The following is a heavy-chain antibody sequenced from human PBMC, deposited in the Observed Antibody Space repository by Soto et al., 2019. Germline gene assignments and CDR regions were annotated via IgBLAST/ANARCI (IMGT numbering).Heavy chain of an antibody. CDR2: IFWDNDK. V-gene: IGHV2-5*02. J-gene: IGHJ4*02. CDR1: GFSLTTSGVG. CDR3: ARGTQTTLVGVFDS. Sequence: QITLKESGPTLVKPTQTLTLTCSFSGFSLTTSGVGVGWIRQPPGKALEWLALIFWDNDKRYSPSLKNRLTVTKDTSKNRVVLTMTNIDPVDTATYFCARGTQTTLVGVFDSWGQGTLVTVSS. D-gene: IGHD2-15*01.